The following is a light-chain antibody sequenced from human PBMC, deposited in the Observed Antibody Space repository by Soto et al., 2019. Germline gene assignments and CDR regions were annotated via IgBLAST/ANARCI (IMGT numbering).Light chain of an antibody. J-gene: IGKJ1*01. Sequence: DIHMTQSPSTLSASVGDRVTITCRASQSISSWLAWYQQKPGKAPKLLIYDASSLESGVPSRFSGSGSGTEFTLTISILQPDDFATYYCQQYNSYWTFGQGTKVEIK. V-gene: IGKV1-5*01. CDR3: QQYNSYWT. CDR2: DAS. CDR1: QSISSW.